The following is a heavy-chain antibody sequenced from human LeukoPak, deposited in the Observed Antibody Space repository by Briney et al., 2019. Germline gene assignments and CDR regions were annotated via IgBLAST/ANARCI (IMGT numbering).Heavy chain of an antibody. CDR3: ARALQTYYSDSSGYLNRFDP. Sequence: GGSLRLSCAASGFTFSSYSMNWVRQAPGKGLEWVSYISSSSSTIYYADSVKGRFTISRDNAKNSLYLQMNSLRAEDTAVYYCARALQTYYSDSSGYLNRFDPWRQGTLVSVSS. CDR2: ISSSSSTI. D-gene: IGHD3-22*01. J-gene: IGHJ5*02. CDR1: GFTFSSYS. V-gene: IGHV3-48*01.